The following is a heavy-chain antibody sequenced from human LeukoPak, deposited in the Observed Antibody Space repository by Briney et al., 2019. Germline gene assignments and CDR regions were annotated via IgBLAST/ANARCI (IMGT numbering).Heavy chain of an antibody. CDR1: GFTFSSYA. V-gene: IGHV3-23*01. J-gene: IGHJ6*03. CDR3: AKAGITMVRRPYYYMDV. Sequence: GGSLRLSCAASGFTFSSYAMSWVRQAPGKGLEWVSAISGSGGSTYYADSVKGRFTISRDNSKNTLYLLMNSLRAEDTAVYYCAKAGITMVRRPYYYMDVWGKGTTVTISS. CDR2: ISGSGGST. D-gene: IGHD3-10*01.